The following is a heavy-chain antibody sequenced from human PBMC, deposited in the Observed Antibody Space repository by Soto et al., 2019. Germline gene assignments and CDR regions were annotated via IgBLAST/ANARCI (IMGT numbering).Heavy chain of an antibody. CDR3: ASELRGKTDFDY. J-gene: IGHJ4*01. CDR2: INAGNGNT. V-gene: IGHV1-3*01. CDR1: GYTFTSYA. Sequence: ASVKVSCKASGYTFTSYAMHWVRQAPGQRLEWMGWINAGNGNTRYSQKFQGRVTITRDTSASTAYMELSSLRVEDTAVYYCASELRGKTDFDYWGRGTLVTVSS. D-gene: IGHD3-10*01.